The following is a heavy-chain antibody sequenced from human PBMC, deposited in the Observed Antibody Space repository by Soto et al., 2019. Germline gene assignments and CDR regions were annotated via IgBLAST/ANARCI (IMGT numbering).Heavy chain of an antibody. J-gene: IGHJ4*02. CDR2: ISSTTNYI. CDR3: ARESEDLTLIFDD. D-gene: IGHD3-9*01. CDR1: GFTVTRYS. Sequence: GGSLRLSCAASGFTVTRYSMNWVRQAPGKGLEWVSSISSTTNYIYYADSMKGRFTISRDNAKNSLYLEMNSLRAEDTAVYYCARESEDLTLIFDDWGQGTLATVSS. V-gene: IGHV3-21*06.